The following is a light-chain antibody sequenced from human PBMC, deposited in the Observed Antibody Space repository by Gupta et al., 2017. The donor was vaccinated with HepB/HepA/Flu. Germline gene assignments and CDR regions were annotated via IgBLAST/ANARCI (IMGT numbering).Light chain of an antibody. Sequence: DIQMTQSPSSLSASVGDRITITCRASQSIDTHLNWYQQKVGKAPKFLIYAASSLQSGVPSRFSGSGSGTDFTLTINSLQPEDFATYYCQQSYGIPQTFGQGTRVEIK. CDR3: QQSYGIPQT. CDR2: AAS. J-gene: IGKJ1*01. V-gene: IGKV1-39*01. CDR1: QSIDTH.